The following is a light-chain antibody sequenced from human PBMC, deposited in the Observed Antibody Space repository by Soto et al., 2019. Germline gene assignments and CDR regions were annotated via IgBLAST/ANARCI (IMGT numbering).Light chain of an antibody. CDR2: DVT. J-gene: IGLJ2*01. Sequence: QSALTQPASVSGSPGQSITISCTGTSSDVGGYNYVSWYQQHPGKAPKLMIYDVTNRPSGVSIRFSGSKSGNTASLTISGLQPEDEADYYCSSYTVSSTLVFGGGTKVTVL. CDR3: SSYTVSSTLV. V-gene: IGLV2-14*01. CDR1: SSDVGGYNY.